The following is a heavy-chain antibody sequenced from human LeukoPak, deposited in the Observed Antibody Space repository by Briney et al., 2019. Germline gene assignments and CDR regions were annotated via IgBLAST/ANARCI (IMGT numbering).Heavy chain of an antibody. V-gene: IGHV3-21*01. J-gene: IGHJ4*02. Sequence: GGSLRLSCVASGFTFSSYSMNWVRQAPGKGLEWVSSISSSSSYIYYADSVKGRFTISRDNAKNSLYLQMNSLRAEDTAVYYCARAYCSSTSCYTGLGYWGQGTLVTVSS. CDR1: GFTFSSYS. CDR2: ISSSSSYI. D-gene: IGHD2-2*02. CDR3: ARAYCSSTSCYTGLGY.